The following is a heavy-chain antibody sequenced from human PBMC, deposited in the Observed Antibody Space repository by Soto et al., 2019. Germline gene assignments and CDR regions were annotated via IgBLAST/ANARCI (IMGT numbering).Heavy chain of an antibody. CDR2: IWYDGSNK. J-gene: IGHJ4*02. CDR3: ARDLRPWYSSSSPGPNFDY. Sequence: GGSLRLSCAASGFTFSSYGMHWVRQAPGKGLEWVAVIWYDGSNKYYADSVKGRFTISRDNSKNTLYLQMNSLRAEDTAVYYCARDLRPWYSSSSPGPNFDYWGQGTLVTVPS. V-gene: IGHV3-33*01. CDR1: GFTFSSYG. D-gene: IGHD6-6*01.